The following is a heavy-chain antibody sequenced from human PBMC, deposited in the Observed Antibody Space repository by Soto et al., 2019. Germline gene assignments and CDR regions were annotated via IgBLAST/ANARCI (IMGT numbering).Heavy chain of an antibody. CDR2: ISGSGGST. CDR3: AKETLSYYYYGMDV. Sequence: GPLRLSCAASGFTFSSYAMSWVRQAPGKGLEWVSAISGSGGSTYYADSVKGRFTISRDNSKNTLYLQMNSLRAEDTAVYYCAKETLSYYYYGMDVWGQGTTVTVSS. D-gene: IGHD3-16*01. CDR1: GFTFSSYA. V-gene: IGHV3-23*01. J-gene: IGHJ6*02.